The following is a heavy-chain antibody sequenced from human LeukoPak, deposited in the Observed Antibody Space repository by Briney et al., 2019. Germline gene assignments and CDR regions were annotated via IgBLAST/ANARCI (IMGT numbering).Heavy chain of an antibody. CDR3: ARDQKLGGYTYGYAY. Sequence: ASVKVSCKASGYTFSSYGISWVRQAPGQGLEWMGWISAYNGNTNYAQKLQGRVTMTTDTSTSTGCMELRSLGSDDTAVYYCARDQKLGGYTYGYAYWGQGTLVTVSS. D-gene: IGHD5-18*01. CDR2: ISAYNGNT. CDR1: GYTFSSYG. V-gene: IGHV1-18*01. J-gene: IGHJ4*02.